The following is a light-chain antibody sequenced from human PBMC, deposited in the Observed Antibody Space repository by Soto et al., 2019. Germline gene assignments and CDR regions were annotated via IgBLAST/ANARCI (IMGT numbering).Light chain of an antibody. CDR2: EVS. CDR3: SSYAGRNNLV. V-gene: IGLV2-8*01. Sequence: QSLLTQPPSASGSPGRSFTISCTGTSRDVGGYNYVSWYQQHPGKAPKLMIYEVSKRPSGVPDRFSGSKSGNTASLTVSGLQAEDEADYYCSSYAGRNNLVFGGGTKVTVL. J-gene: IGLJ2*01. CDR1: SRDVGGYNY.